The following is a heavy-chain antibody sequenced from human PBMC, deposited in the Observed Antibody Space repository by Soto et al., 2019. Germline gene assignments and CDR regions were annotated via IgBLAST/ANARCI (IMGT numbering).Heavy chain of an antibody. D-gene: IGHD6-13*01. CDR3: ARGSSGYISSWYYFDY. V-gene: IGHV3-23*01. Sequence: LRLSCAASGFTFSSYAMSWVRQAPGKGLEWVSAISGSGGSTYYADSVKGRFTISRDNSKNTLYLLMNSLGAEDTAVYFCARGSSGYISSWYYFDYWGRGTLVTVSS. J-gene: IGHJ4*02. CDR1: GFTFSSYA. CDR2: ISGSGGST.